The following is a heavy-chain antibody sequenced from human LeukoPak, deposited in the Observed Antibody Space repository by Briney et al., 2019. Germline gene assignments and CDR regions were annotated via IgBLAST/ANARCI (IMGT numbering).Heavy chain of an antibody. Sequence: GGSLRLSCAASGFTFSDYYMNWIRQPPGKGLERVSYISSSGSIICYADSVRGRFTNSRENAKNSLYLQMNSLRAEDTAVYYCARLTDFDYWGQGTLVTVSS. CDR2: ISSSGSII. CDR1: GFTFSDYY. J-gene: IGHJ4*02. D-gene: IGHD1-14*01. CDR3: ARLTDFDY. V-gene: IGHV3-11*01.